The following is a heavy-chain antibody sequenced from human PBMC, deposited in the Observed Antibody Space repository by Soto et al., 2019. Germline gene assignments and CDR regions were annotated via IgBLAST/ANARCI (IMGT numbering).Heavy chain of an antibody. CDR3: ARDLDYGGSKGIY. Sequence: GGSLRLSCAASGFTFSSYTMHWVRQAPGKGLEWVAVISYDGSNKYYADSVKGRFTISRDNSKNTLYLQMNSLRAEDTAVYYCARDLDYGGSKGIYWGQGTLVTVSS. CDR2: ISYDGSNK. D-gene: IGHD4-17*01. V-gene: IGHV3-30-3*01. J-gene: IGHJ4*02. CDR1: GFTFSSYT.